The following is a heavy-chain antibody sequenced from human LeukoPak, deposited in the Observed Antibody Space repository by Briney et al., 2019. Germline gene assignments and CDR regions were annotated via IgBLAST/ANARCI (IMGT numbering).Heavy chain of an antibody. CDR3: ARGAAYYDFWSGGSVFDY. CDR1: GYTFTGYY. V-gene: IGHV1-2*02. CDR2: INRNSGGT. J-gene: IGHJ4*02. Sequence: AASVKVSCKASGYTFTGYYMHWVRQAPGQGLEGMGWINRNSGGTNYAQKFQGRVTMTRDTSISTAYMELSRLRSDDTAVYYCARGAAYYDFWSGGSVFDYWGQGTLVTVSS. D-gene: IGHD3-3*01.